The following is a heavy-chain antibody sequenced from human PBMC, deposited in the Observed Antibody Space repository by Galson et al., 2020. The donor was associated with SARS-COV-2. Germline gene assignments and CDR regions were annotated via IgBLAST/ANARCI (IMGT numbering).Heavy chain of an antibody. CDR2: ISGRGGNT. J-gene: IGHJ4*02. V-gene: IGHV3-23*01. CDR3: AKGFRGGGDEFDGGY. Sequence: GGSLRPPCAPSGSTSRSNSMSWARQPPAKGLEWVPSISGRGGNTNYADSVKCRFTISRDNSKNTLSLQRKSLRAEDTALNYCAKGFRGGGDEFDGGYWGQGTLGTVSS. D-gene: IGHD5-12*01. CDR1: GSTSRSNS.